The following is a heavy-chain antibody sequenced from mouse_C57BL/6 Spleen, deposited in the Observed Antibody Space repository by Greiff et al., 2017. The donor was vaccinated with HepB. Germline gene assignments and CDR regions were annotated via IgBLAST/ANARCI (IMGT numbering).Heavy chain of an antibody. CDR1: GFTFSSYG. CDR2: ISSGGSYT. J-gene: IGHJ3*01. D-gene: IGHD1-1*01. CDR3: ARYHGSSPAWFAY. V-gene: IGHV5-6*01. Sequence: EVQGVESGGDLVKPGGSLKLSCAASGFTFSSYGMSWVRQTPDKRLEWVATISSGGSYTYYPDSVKGRFTISRDNAKNTLYLQMSSLKSEDTAMYYCARYHGSSPAWFAYWGQGTLVTVSA.